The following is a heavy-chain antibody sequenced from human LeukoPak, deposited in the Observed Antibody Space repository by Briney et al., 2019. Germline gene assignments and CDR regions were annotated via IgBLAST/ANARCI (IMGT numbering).Heavy chain of an antibody. CDR2: IYYSGST. CDR3: ARQAEGYYYGSGSRPFDY. J-gene: IGHJ4*02. D-gene: IGHD3-10*01. V-gene: IGHV4-59*08. CDR1: GGSISSYY. Sequence: SETLSLTCTVSGGSISSYYWSWIRQPPGKGLEWIGYIYYSGSTNYNPSLKSRVTISVDTSKNQFSLKLSSVTAADTAVYYCARQAEGYYYGSGSRPFDYWGQGTLVTVSS.